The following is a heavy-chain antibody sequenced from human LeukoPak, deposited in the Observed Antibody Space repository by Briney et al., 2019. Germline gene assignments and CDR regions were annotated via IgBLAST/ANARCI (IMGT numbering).Heavy chain of an antibody. Sequence: GGSLRLSCAASGFTLSSNWMHWVRQAPGKGLVWVSRINGDGSSTSYADSVKGRFTISRDNAKNTPYLQMNSLRAEDTAVYYCAREKGTFYYDSSGYYFPGAFDIWGQGTMVTVSS. D-gene: IGHD3-22*01. CDR2: INGDGSST. CDR1: GFTLSSNW. V-gene: IGHV3-74*01. J-gene: IGHJ3*02. CDR3: AREKGTFYYDSSGYYFPGAFDI.